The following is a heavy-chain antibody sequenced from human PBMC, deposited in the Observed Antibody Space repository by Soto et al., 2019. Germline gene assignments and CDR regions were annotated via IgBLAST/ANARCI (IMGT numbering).Heavy chain of an antibody. D-gene: IGHD2-8*02. CDR1: GYIFTSYY. Sequence: ASVKVSCKASGYIFTSYYMHWVRQAPGQGLEGMGMINPSGSSTTYAQKFQGRVTMTRDTSTSTVYMELSSLRSEDTAVYYCARGSGRTGYFDYWGQGTLVTVSS. CDR3: ARGSGRTGYFDY. V-gene: IGHV1-46*03. CDR2: INPSGSST. J-gene: IGHJ4*02.